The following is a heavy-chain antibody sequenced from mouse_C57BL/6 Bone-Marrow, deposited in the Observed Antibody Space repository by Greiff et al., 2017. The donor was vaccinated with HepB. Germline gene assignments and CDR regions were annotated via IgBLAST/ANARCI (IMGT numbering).Heavy chain of an antibody. CDR1: GYTFTSYG. V-gene: IGHV1-81*01. CDR3: TRCITTVGEDYFDY. J-gene: IGHJ2*01. D-gene: IGHD1-1*01. Sequence: VQLQQSGAELARPGASVKLSCTASGYTFTSYGISWVKQSPGQGLEWIGEIYPRSGNTYYNEKFKGKATLTADTSSSTAYMELRSLTSEDSAVYFFTRCITTVGEDYFDYGGQGTTLTVSS. CDR2: IYPRSGNT.